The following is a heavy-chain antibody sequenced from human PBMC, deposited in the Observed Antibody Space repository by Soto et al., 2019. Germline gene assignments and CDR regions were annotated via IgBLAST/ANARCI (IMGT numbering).Heavy chain of an antibody. J-gene: IGHJ4*02. CDR2: IKQDGSEK. V-gene: IGHV3-7*04. Sequence: EVQLVESGGGLVQPRESLRLSCAASGFTFSNHWINWIRQTPGRGLEWLAVIKQDGSEKYYVDSVKGRFTVSRDNAMNSAYLQMNSLRVDDTAVYYCARDWYMDYWGQGTLVTVSS. D-gene: IGHD1-20*01. CDR3: ARDWYMDY. CDR1: GFTFSNHW.